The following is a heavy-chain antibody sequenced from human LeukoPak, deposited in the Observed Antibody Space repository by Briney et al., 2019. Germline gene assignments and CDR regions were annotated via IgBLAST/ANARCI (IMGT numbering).Heavy chain of an antibody. V-gene: IGHV3-7*03. CDR3: ARCYYDILTGYSDFDY. CDR1: GFTFSSYW. J-gene: IGHJ4*02. CDR2: IKQDGGEK. Sequence: PGGSLRLSCAASGFTFSSYWMSWVRQAPGKGLEWVANIKQDGGEKYYVDSVKGRFTISRDNAKNSLYLQMNSLRAEDTAVYYCARCYYDILTGYSDFDYWGQGTLVTVSS. D-gene: IGHD3-9*01.